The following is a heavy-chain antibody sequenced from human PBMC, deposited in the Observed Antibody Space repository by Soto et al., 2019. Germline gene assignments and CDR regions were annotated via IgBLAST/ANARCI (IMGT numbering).Heavy chain of an antibody. CDR1: GFTVSTNY. CDR3: ARKPPAAIQGWAYGMDV. V-gene: IGHV3-53*02. D-gene: IGHD2-2*01. J-gene: IGHJ6*02. CDR2: LHGSGST. Sequence: EVQLVQTGGGLIQPGGSLRLSCVASGFTVSTNYLSWVRQVPGKGLEWVSVLHGSGSTSYAHSVKGRFTISRDNARNTFYLQMNSLRVEDTAVYYCARKPPAAIQGWAYGMDVWGQGTTVTVSS.